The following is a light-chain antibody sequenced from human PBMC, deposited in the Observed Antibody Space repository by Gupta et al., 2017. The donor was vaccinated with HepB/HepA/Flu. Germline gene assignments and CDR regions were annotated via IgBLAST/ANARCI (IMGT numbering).Light chain of an antibody. J-gene: IGLJ2*01. Sequence: SYALTQPSSVSVSPGQTASITCSGHNLGVPYVSWDQQTPGRSPVLVIYQDHKRPSGIPERFSGSNSRNTATLTISGTQTVDEADYYCQTWDNGTYVVFGGGTNVTVL. CDR1: NLGVPY. CDR3: QTWDNGTYVV. V-gene: IGLV3-1*01. CDR2: QDH.